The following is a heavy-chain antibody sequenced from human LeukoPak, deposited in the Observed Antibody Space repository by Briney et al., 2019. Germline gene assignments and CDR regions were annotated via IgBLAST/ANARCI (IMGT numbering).Heavy chain of an antibody. CDR3: AREPGTRNYYMDV. D-gene: IGHD6-13*01. Sequence: SQTLSLTCTVSGGSISSGSYYWSWIRQPAGKGLEWIGRIYTSGSTNYNPSLKSRVTMSVDTSKNQFSLKLSSVTAADTAVYYCAREPGTRNYYMDVWGKGTTVTIS. J-gene: IGHJ6*03. V-gene: IGHV4-61*02. CDR2: IYTSGST. CDR1: GGSISSGSYY.